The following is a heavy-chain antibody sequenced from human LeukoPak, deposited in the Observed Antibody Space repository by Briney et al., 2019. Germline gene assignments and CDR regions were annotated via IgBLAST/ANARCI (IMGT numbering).Heavy chain of an antibody. V-gene: IGHV4-59*08. D-gene: IGHD2-2*01. CDR3: ARHIVVVPAAMVGDNWFDP. J-gene: IGHJ5*02. CDR2: IYYSGST. CDR1: GGSISSYY. Sequence: SETLSFTCTVSGGSISSYYWSWIRQPPGKGLEWIGYIYYSGSTNYNPSLKSRVTISVDTSKNQFSLKLSSVTAADTAVYYCARHIVVVPAAMVGDNWFDPWGQGTLVTVSS.